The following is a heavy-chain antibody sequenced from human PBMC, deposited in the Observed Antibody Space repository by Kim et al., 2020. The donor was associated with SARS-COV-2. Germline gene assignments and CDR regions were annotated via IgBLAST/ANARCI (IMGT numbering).Heavy chain of an antibody. D-gene: IGHD6-19*01. CDR1: GGSISSSSYY. CDR2: IYYSGST. V-gene: IGHV4-39*07. Sequence: SETLSLTCTVSGGSISSSSYYWGWIRQPPGKGLEWIGSIYYSGSTYYNPSLKSRVTISVDTSKNQFSLKLSSVTAADTAVYYCARDHIAVAGIGHHNWFDPWGQGTLVTVSS. J-gene: IGHJ5*02. CDR3: ARDHIAVAGIGHHNWFDP.